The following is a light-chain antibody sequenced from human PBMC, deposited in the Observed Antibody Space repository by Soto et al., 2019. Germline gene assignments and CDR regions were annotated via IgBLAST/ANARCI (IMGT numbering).Light chain of an antibody. CDR3: MQAVYTRT. CDR1: RNLLHIDGYNY. Sequence: DIVMTQSPLSLPVTPGEPASISCRSSRNLLHIDGYNYLGWYLQKPGQSPQLLIYLGSYRASGVPDRFSGSGSGTDFTLRISRVEAEDVGVYYCMQAVYTRTFGPGTKVDIK. CDR2: LGS. V-gene: IGKV2-28*01. J-gene: IGKJ1*01.